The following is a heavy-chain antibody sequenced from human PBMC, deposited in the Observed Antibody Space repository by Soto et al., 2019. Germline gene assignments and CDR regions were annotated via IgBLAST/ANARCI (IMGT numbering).Heavy chain of an antibody. Sequence: SETLSLTCTVSGGSISSSSYYWGWIRQPPGKGLEWIGSIYYSGSTYYNPSLKSRVTISVDTSKNQFSLKLSSVTAADTAVYYCARLGTITIFGVVILGNWFDPWGQGTLVTVSS. CDR2: IYYSGST. D-gene: IGHD3-3*01. V-gene: IGHV4-39*01. CDR3: ARLGTITIFGVVILGNWFDP. J-gene: IGHJ5*02. CDR1: GGSISSSSYY.